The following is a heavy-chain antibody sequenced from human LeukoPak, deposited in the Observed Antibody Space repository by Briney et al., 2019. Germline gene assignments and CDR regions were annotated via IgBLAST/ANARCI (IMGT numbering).Heavy chain of an antibody. Sequence: GRSLRLSCAASGFTFSSYAMHWVRQAPGKGLEWVAVISYDGSNKYYADSVKGRFTISRDNSKNTLYLQMNSLRAEDTAVYYCARDVAPTPYCSSTSCYLFDYRGQGTLVTVSS. D-gene: IGHD2-2*01. CDR3: ARDVAPTPYCSSTSCYLFDY. CDR2: ISYDGSNK. J-gene: IGHJ4*02. CDR1: GFTFSSYA. V-gene: IGHV3-30*04.